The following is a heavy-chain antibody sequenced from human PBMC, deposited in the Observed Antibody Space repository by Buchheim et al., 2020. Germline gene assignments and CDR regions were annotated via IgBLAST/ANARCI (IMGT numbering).Heavy chain of an antibody. V-gene: IGHV4-61*01. D-gene: IGHD3-22*01. Sequence: QVQLQESGPGLVKPSETLSLTCTVSGGSVSSGSYYWSWIRQPPGKGLEWIGYIYYSGSTNYNPSLKSRVTKSVDTSKNQFHLKLSSVTAADTAVYYCARDHDSSGYYAYWFDPWGQGTL. CDR1: GGSVSSGSYY. CDR3: ARDHDSSGYYAYWFDP. J-gene: IGHJ5*02. CDR2: IYYSGST.